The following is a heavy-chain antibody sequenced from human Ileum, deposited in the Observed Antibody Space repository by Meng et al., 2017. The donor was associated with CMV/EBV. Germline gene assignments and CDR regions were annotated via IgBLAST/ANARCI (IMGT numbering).Heavy chain of an antibody. CDR3: ARGRDFWWEMDY. CDR1: SGSFSDFF. Sequence: VHIYQGAAGMLKPSETLSLTCAVYSGSFSDFFWGWSRQPPGKGLEWIGESSHSGNTKYNPSLKSRVTISVDASKNQFSLNMRSVTAADTAVYYCARGRDFWWEMDYTGQGTLVTVSS. CDR2: SSHSGNT. D-gene: IGHD1-26*01. J-gene: IGHJ4*02. V-gene: IGHV4-34*01.